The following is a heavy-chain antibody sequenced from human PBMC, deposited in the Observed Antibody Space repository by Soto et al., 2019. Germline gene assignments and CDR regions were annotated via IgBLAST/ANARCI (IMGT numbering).Heavy chain of an antibody. J-gene: IGHJ4*02. CDR2: IYYSGST. CDR3: ARGGRYYYDSSGYLNYFDY. D-gene: IGHD3-22*01. Sequence: SETLSLTCTVSGGSISSGGYYRSWIRQHPGKGLEWIGYIYYSGSTYYNPSLKSRVTISVDTSKNQFSLKLSSVTAADTAVYYCARGGRYYYDSSGYLNYFDYWGQGTLVTVSS. CDR1: GGSISSGGYY. V-gene: IGHV4-31*03.